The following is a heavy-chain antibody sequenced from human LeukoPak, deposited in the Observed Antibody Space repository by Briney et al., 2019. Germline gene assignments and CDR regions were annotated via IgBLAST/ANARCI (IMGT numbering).Heavy chain of an antibody. CDR1: GGSISSYY. V-gene: IGHV4-59*01. Sequence: PSETLCLTCTVSGGSISSYYWSWIRQPPGKGLEWIGYIYYSGSTNYNPSLKSRVTISVDTSKNQFSLKLSSVTAADTAVYYCARSPPYDSSGYYYGEDYWGQGTLVTVSS. CDR3: ARSPPYDSSGYYYGEDY. D-gene: IGHD3-22*01. J-gene: IGHJ4*02. CDR2: IYYSGST.